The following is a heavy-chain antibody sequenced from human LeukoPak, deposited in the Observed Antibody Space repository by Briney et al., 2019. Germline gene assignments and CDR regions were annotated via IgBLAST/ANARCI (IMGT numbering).Heavy chain of an antibody. CDR2: IRSKANSYAT. CDR3: TSPTYYYGSGSVKNGMDV. Sequence: GGSLRLSCAASGFTFSGSAMHWVRQASGKGLEWVGRIRSKANSYATAYAASVKGRFTISRDDSKNTAYLQMNSLKTEDTAVYYCTSPTYYYGSGSVKNGMDVWGQGTTVTVSS. V-gene: IGHV3-73*01. D-gene: IGHD3-10*01. CDR1: GFTFSGSA. J-gene: IGHJ6*02.